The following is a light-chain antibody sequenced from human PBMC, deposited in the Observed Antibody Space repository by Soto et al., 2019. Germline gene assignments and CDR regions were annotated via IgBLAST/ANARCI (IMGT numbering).Light chain of an antibody. J-gene: IGKJ2*01. CDR2: GAS. CDR3: QHYGRSAYT. V-gene: IGKV3-20*01. CDR1: QSDSSNY. Sequence: EIVLTQSPGTLSLSPGERATLSCRASQSDSSNYLAWYQQKPGQAPRLLIYGASSRATGIPDRFSGSGSGTDFTLTISRLEPEDFAVYYCQHYGRSAYTFGQGTTLEIK.